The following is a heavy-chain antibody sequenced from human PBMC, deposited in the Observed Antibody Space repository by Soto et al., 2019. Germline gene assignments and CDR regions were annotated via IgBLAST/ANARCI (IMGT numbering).Heavy chain of an antibody. Sequence: GGSLRLSCAASGFTFSPYAMLWVRQAPGKGLEWVAVISYDESNKYYADSVKGRFTISRDNSKNTLYLQMNSLRAEDTAVYYCARVALPGIAAAGAIAYWGQGTLVTVSS. CDR2: ISYDESNK. CDR3: ARVALPGIAAAGAIAY. CDR1: GFTFSPYA. V-gene: IGHV3-30-3*01. J-gene: IGHJ4*02. D-gene: IGHD6-13*01.